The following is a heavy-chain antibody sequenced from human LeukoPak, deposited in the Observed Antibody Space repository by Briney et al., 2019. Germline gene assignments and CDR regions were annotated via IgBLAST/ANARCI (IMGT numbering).Heavy chain of an antibody. Sequence: SETLSLTCAVYGGSFSGYYWSWIRQPPGKGLEWIGEINHSGSTNYNPSLKSRVTISVDTSKNQFSLKLSSVTAADTAVYYCARVGKSMGVATKNFRFDPWGQGTLVTVSS. CDR2: INHSGST. J-gene: IGHJ5*02. CDR3: ARVGKSMGVATKNFRFDP. D-gene: IGHD5-12*01. CDR1: GGSFSGYY. V-gene: IGHV4-34*01.